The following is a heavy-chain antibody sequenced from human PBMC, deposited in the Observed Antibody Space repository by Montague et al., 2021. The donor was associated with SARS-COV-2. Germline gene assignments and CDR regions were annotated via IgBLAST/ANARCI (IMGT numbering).Heavy chain of an antibody. Sequence: SETLSLTFAASGGSFIFHYWSWIRQPPGKRLAWIWQINNSLSTNYNPSLKTRVTISVDTSKNQFSLKLHSVTAADTAVYYCARGRIEVSMIVVVLTGASSYTAVWGKWTTVTVS. CDR2: INNSLST. D-gene: IGHD3-22*01. CDR3: ARGRIEVSMIVVVLTGASSYTAV. J-gene: IGHJ6*03. V-gene: IGHV4-34*01. CDR1: GGSFIFHY.